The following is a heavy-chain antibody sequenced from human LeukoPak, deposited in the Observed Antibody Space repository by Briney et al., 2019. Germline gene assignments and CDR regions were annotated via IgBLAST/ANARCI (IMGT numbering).Heavy chain of an antibody. CDR2: IYSGGST. CDR1: GFTVSSNY. J-gene: IGHJ3*02. Sequence: GGSLRLSCAASGFTVSSNYMSLVRQAPGKGLEWVSVIYSGGSTYYADSVKGRFTISRHNSKNTLYLQMNSLRAEDTAVYYCARAWSWELPFLDIWGQGTMVTVSS. CDR3: ARAWSWELPFLDI. D-gene: IGHD1-26*01. V-gene: IGHV3-53*04.